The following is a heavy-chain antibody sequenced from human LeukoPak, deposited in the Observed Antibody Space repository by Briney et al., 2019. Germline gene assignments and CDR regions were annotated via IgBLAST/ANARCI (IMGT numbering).Heavy chain of an antibody. CDR1: GFTFSSYG. J-gene: IGHJ4*02. Sequence: GGSLRLSCAASGFTFSSYGMHWVRQAPGKGLEWVAVISYDGSNKYYADSVKGRFTISRDNAKNSLYLQMNSLRAEDTAVYYCARGEWSSSPFDYWGQGTLVTVSS. CDR3: ARGEWSSSPFDY. CDR2: ISYDGSNK. D-gene: IGHD6-6*01. V-gene: IGHV3-30*03.